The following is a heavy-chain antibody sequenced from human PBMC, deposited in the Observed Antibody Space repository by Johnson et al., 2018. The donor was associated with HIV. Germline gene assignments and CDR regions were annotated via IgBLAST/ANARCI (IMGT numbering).Heavy chain of an antibody. CDR2: ISYDGSNK. Sequence: QVQLVESGGGVVQPGRSQRLSCVASGFTFSNYDMDWVRQAPGKGLEWVVSISYDGSNKYYADSVKGRFTISRDNSRNTLFLQMNSLRVEDTAAYYCARGGKQQLSVVDAFGIWGQGTMVTVSS. J-gene: IGHJ3*02. CDR1: GFTFSNYD. CDR3: ARGGKQQLSVVDAFGI. V-gene: IGHV3-30*03. D-gene: IGHD6-13*01.